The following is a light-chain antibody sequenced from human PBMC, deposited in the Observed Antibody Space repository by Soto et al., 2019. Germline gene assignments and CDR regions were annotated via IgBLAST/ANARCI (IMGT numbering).Light chain of an antibody. Sequence: QSVLTQSSSASASPGSSVKLTCTLSSGHSSYNIACHQQQPGKAPRSLLKLEGSGSYNKGSGVPDRFSGSTSGADRYLTISNLQFEDEADYYCETWDSNTRVFGGGTKLTVL. CDR1: SGHSSYN. CDR2: LEGSGSY. V-gene: IGLV4-60*02. CDR3: ETWDSNTRV. J-gene: IGLJ3*02.